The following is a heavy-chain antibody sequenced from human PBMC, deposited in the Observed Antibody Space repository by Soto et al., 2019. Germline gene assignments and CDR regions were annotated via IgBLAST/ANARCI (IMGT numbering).Heavy chain of an antibody. J-gene: IGHJ4*02. CDR1: GSSISSGDYY. CDR2: IYYSGST. D-gene: IGHD3-22*01. V-gene: IGHV4-30-4*01. Sequence: SETLSLTCTVSGSSISSGDYYWSWIRQPPGKGMERIGYIYYSGSTYYNPSLKSRVTISVDTSKNQFSLKLSSVTASYTSVYYCARDRDYYDSSGSARWGQGTRVTVSS. CDR3: ARDRDYYDSSGSAR.